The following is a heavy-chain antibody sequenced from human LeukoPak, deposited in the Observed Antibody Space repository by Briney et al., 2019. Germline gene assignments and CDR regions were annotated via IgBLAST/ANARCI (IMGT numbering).Heavy chain of an antibody. D-gene: IGHD4-17*01. CDR1: GYTFTGYY. V-gene: IGHV1-2*02. J-gene: IGHJ4*02. CDR2: INPNSGGT. CDR3: ARDNGDYWFDY. Sequence: ASVKVSCKASGYTFTGYYMNWVRQAPGQGLEWMGWINPNSGGTNYAQKFQGRVTMTRDTSISTAYMELTRLRSDDTAVYYCARDNGDYWFDYWGQGTLVTVSS.